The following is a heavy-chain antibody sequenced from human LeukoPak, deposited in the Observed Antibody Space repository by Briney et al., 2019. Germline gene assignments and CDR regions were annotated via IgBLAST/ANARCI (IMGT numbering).Heavy chain of an antibody. J-gene: IGHJ5*02. D-gene: IGHD1-26*01. CDR3: ARVIRIVSGSSQAWFDP. V-gene: IGHV3-21*01. CDR2: ISSSSSYI. CDR1: GFTFSSYS. Sequence: GGSLRLSCAASGFTFSSYSMNWVRQAPGKGLEWVSSISSSSSYIYYAASVKGRFTISRDNAKNSLYLQMNSLRAEDTAVYYCARVIRIVSGSSQAWFDPWGQGTLVTVSS.